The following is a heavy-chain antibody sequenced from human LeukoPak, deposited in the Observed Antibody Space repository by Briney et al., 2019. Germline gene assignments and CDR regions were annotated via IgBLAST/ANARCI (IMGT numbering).Heavy chain of an antibody. CDR1: GFTVSSNY. V-gene: IGHV3-66*01. Sequence: GGSLRLSCAASGFTVSSNYMSWVRQAPGKGLEWVSVIYSGGSTYYADSVKGRYTISRDNSKNTLYLQMNSLRAEDTAVYYCARDLHSYGDYDFGGQGTLVTVSS. D-gene: IGHD4-17*01. J-gene: IGHJ4*02. CDR2: IYSGGST. CDR3: ARDLHSYGDYDF.